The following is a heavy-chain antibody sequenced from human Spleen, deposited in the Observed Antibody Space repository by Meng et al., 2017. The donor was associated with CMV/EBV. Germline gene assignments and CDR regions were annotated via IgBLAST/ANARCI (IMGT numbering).Heavy chain of an antibody. J-gene: IGHJ6*02. CDR1: GSSFSTYA. CDR2: ISYDGNNK. Sequence: GESLKISCAASGSSFSTYAMNWVRQAPGKGLEWVAVISYDGNNKFYADSVKGRFTISRDNSKDTLYLQMNSLRAEDTAVYYCAREVGRGSCSSTSCRGLWGMDVWGQGTTVTVSS. D-gene: IGHD2-2*01. V-gene: IGHV3-30*19. CDR3: AREVGRGSCSSTSCRGLWGMDV.